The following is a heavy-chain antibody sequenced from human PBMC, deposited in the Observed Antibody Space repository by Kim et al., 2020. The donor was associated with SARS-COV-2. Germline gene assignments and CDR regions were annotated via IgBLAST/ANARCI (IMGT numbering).Heavy chain of an antibody. CDR2: LDDVRTK. J-gene: IGHJ4*02. V-gene: IGHV3-15*04. Sequence: GGSLRLSCAASGFTFTNAYMSWVRQAPGKGLEWVGRLDDVRTKHYEAHVKDGCTISIEESRSTLYLQMTNLITEDTGLYFCTTEIRDRSGWLFIDSWGPGTLVTVSS. D-gene: IGHD6-19*01. CDR3: TTEIRDRSGWLFIDS. CDR1: GFTFTNAY.